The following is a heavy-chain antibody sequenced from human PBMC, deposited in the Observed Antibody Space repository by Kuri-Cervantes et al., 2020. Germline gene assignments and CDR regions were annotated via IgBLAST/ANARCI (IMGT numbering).Heavy chain of an antibody. CDR1: GFTFSGEW. V-gene: IGHV3-33*07. J-gene: IGHJ3*02. CDR2: IWYDGSNK. D-gene: IGHD1-1*01. Sequence: GESLKISCAASGFTFSGEWMRWARQAPGKGLEWVAVIWYDGSNKYYADSVKGRFTISRDNSKNTLYLQMNSLRAEDTAVYYCARSNWNDAFDIWGQGTMVTVSS. CDR3: ARSNWNDAFDI.